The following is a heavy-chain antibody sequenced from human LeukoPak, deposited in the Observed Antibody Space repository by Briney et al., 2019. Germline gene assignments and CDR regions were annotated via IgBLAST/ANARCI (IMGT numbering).Heavy chain of an antibody. CDR1: GGSISSYY. V-gene: IGHV4-59*01. J-gene: IGHJ4*02. Sequence: SETLSLTCTVSGGSISSYYWSWIRQPPGKGLEWIGYIYYSGSTNYNPSLKSRVTISVDTSKNQFSLKLSSVPAADTAVYYCSKDRGKYTSPPTNFDYGGRGPLVTASS. D-gene: IGHD2-2*01. CDR2: IYYSGST. CDR3: SKDRGKYTSPPTNFDY.